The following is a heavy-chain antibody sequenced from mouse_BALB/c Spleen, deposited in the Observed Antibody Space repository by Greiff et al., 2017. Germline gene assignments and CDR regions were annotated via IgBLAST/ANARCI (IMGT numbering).Heavy chain of an antibody. D-gene: IGHD1-1*01. CDR2: ISYSGST. CDR1: GYSITSDYA. CDR3: ARDYGSSSWFAY. V-gene: IGHV3-2*02. J-gene: IGHJ3*01. Sequence: DVKLQESGPGLVKPSQSLSLTCTVTGYSITSDYAWNWIRQFPGNKLEWMGYISYSGSTSYNPSLNSRISITRDTSKNQFCLQLNSVTTEDTATYYCARDYGSSSWFAYWGQGTLVTVSA.